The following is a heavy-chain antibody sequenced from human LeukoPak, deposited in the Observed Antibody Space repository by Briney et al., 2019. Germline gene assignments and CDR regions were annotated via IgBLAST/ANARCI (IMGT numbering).Heavy chain of an antibody. V-gene: IGHV4-59*01. J-gene: IGHJ4*02. D-gene: IGHD1-7*01. CDR3: ARENKGTVHDSTAAFHY. CDR1: IGSIGNDY. CDR2: GHHSENP. Sequence: SETLSLTCTVSIGSIGNDYWSWLRQSPGKGLEWIAYGHHSENPNYNPSLKSRVTISVDRSNNRFSLQLSSVTAADTAVYYCARENKGTVHDSTAAFHYWGQGTLVTVPS.